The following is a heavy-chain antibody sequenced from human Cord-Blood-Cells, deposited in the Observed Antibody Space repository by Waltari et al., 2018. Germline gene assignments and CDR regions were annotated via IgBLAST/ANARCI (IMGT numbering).Heavy chain of an antibody. Sequence: QVQLVQSGAEVKKPGDSVKVSCKASGYTFTSYDINWVRQATGQGLELMGWINHDSGNTGDAQKSQGRITMTMNTSISTAYMELSSRISEDTAVYYWARGGGLRYYYYDSDMDGWGKGTTVTVSS. J-gene: IGHJ6*03. CDR1: GYTFTSYD. CDR3: ARGGGLRYYYYDSDMDG. CDR2: INHDSGNT. D-gene: IGHD2-21*02. V-gene: IGHV1-8*02.